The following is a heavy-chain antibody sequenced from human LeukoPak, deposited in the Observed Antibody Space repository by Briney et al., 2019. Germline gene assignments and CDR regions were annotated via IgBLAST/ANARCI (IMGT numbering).Heavy chain of an antibody. D-gene: IGHD1-26*01. CDR1: GFIVSSND. J-gene: IGHJ4*02. Sequence: AGGSLRLSCAASGFIVSSNDMNWVRQAPGKGLEWVSVIFGGGGTFYADSVMGRFTISRDNSKNTLYLQMNSLRVEDTAVYFCARDTSGRYGDWGQGTLVTVSS. V-gene: IGHV3-53*01. CDR2: IFGGGGT. CDR3: ARDTSGRYGD.